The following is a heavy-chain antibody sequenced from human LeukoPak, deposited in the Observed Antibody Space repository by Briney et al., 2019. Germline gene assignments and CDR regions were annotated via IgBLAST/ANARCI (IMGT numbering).Heavy chain of an antibody. Sequence: SETLSLTCAVYGGSFSDYYWSWIRQPPGKGLEWIGEINHSGSTNYNPSLKSRVTISVDTSKNQFSLKLSSVTAADTAVYYCARVVVVAATRGSYYYYYYMDVWGKGTTVTISS. D-gene: IGHD2-15*01. V-gene: IGHV4-34*01. CDR1: GGSFSDYY. J-gene: IGHJ6*03. CDR3: ARVVVVAATRGSYYYYYYMDV. CDR2: INHSGST.